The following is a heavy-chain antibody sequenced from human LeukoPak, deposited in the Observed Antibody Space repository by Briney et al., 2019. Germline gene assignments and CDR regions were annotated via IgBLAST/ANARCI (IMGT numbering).Heavy chain of an antibody. D-gene: IGHD1-1*01. CDR1: GFIASSNY. CDR2: LSGTGGSS. Sequence: GGSLRLSCTASGFIASSNYMSWVRQAPGKGLEWVSALSGTGGSSYYADSVRGRFTISRDNSKNTLYLQMNSLRAEDTAVYYCAKERTSEGYFDYWGQGALVTVSS. CDR3: AKERTSEGYFDY. V-gene: IGHV3-23*01. J-gene: IGHJ4*02.